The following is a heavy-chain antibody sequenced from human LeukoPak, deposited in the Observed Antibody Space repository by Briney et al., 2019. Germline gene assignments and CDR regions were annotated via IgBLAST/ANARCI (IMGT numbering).Heavy chain of an antibody. CDR2: ITSSSSYT. CDR3: ARDPYNGNYGDSYYDYMDV. Sequence: PGGSLRLSCAASGFTFSTYNMNWVRQAPGKGLEWVSSITSSSSYTFYADSVKGRFTISRDNAKNSLYLQMNSLRAEDTAIYYCARDPYNGNYGDSYYDYMDVWGKGTTVTISS. J-gene: IGHJ6*03. V-gene: IGHV3-21*01. CDR1: GFTFSTYN. D-gene: IGHD1-26*01.